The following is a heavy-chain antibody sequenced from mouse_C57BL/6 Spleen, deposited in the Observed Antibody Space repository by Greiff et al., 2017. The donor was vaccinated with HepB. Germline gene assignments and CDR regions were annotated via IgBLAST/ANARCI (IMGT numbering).Heavy chain of an antibody. CDR1: GFNIKDDY. CDR2: SDPENGDT. V-gene: IGHV14-4*01. J-gene: IGHJ3*01. Sequence: EVQLQQSGAELVRPGASVKLSCTASGFNIKDDYMHWVKQRPEQGLEWIGWSDPENGDTEYASKFRGKATITADTTSNTAYLEFSSLTSEDTAVYYCTSAYYAWFAYWGQGTLVTVSA. CDR3: TSAYYAWFAY. D-gene: IGHD2-10*01.